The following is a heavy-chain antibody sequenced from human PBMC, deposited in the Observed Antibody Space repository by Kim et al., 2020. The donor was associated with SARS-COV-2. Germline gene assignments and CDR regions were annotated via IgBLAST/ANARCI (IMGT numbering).Heavy chain of an antibody. CDR3: ATGRYGEAPY. J-gene: IGHJ4*02. CDR1: GVPFRGNW. CDR2: INGDGGMT. D-gene: IGHD3-10*01. Sequence: GGSLRLSCSASGVPFRGNWMQWVRQRPGQGLVWVSLINGDGGMTTYADSVKGRCTVSRDNANNTHHLQMNKLRPEDTAVYYCATGRYGEAPYWGRGRLVT. V-gene: IGHV3-74*03.